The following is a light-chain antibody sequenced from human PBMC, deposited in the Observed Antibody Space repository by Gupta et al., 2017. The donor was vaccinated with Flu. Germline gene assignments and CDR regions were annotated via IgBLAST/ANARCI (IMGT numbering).Light chain of an antibody. V-gene: IGKV1-39*01. J-gene: IGKJ4*01. CDR3: QQSYSKKLT. Sequence: IQMTQSPSSLSASVGDRVTITCRASQSISSYLNWYQQKPGKAPKLLIYAASSLQSGVPSRFSGSGSGTDFTLTISSLQPEDFATYYCQQSYSKKLTFGGGTKVEIK. CDR1: QSISSY. CDR2: AAS.